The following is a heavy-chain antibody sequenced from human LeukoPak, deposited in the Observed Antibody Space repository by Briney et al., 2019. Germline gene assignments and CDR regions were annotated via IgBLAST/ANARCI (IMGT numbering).Heavy chain of an antibody. CDR1: GFTFDDYA. D-gene: IGHD3-16*02. CDR3: AREYVWGSYRYYFDY. J-gene: IGHJ4*02. V-gene: IGHV3-66*01. CDR2: IYSGGST. Sequence: GGSLRLSCAASGFTFDDYAMHWVRQAPGKGLEWVSVIYSGGSTYYADSVKGRFTISRDNSKNTLYLQMNSLRAEDTAVYYCAREYVWGSYRYYFDYWGQGTLVTVSS.